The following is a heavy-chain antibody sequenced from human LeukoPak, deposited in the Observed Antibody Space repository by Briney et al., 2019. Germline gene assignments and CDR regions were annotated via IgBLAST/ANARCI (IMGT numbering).Heavy chain of an antibody. CDR3: ARARIAVAGTGSYWYFDL. Sequence: SETLSLTCTVSGGSISSYYWSWIRQPAGKGLEWIGRIYTSGSTNYNPSLKSRVTMSVDTSKNQFSLKPSSVTAADTAVYYCARARIAVAGTGSYWYFDLWGRGTLVTVSS. CDR1: GGSISSYY. D-gene: IGHD6-19*01. V-gene: IGHV4-4*07. J-gene: IGHJ2*01. CDR2: IYTSGST.